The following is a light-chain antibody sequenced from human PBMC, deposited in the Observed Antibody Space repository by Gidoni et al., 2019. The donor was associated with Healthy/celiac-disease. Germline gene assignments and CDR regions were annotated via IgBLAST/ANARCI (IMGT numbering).Light chain of an antibody. Sequence: QSALTQPPSASGTPGQRVTISCSGRSPNIGSNTVNWYHQLPGTAPNLLIYSNNQRPSGVPDRYSGSKSGTSASLAISGLQSEDEADYYCAAWDDSLNGHVVFGGGTKLTVL. J-gene: IGLJ2*01. CDR3: AAWDDSLNGHVV. V-gene: IGLV1-44*01. CDR1: SPNIGSNT. CDR2: SNN.